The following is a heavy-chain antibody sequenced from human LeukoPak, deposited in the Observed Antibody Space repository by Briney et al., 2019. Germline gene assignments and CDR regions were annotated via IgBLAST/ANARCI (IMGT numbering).Heavy chain of an antibody. V-gene: IGHV1-2*02. CDR2: INPNSGGT. CDR3: ARVRHRERFDY. D-gene: IGHD1-26*01. Sequence: ASVKVSCKASGYTFTSYDINWVRQATGQGLEWMGWINPNSGGTNYAQKFQGRVTMTRDTSISTAYMELSRLRSDDTAVYYCARVRHRERFDYWGQGTLVTVSS. J-gene: IGHJ4*02. CDR1: GYTFTSYD.